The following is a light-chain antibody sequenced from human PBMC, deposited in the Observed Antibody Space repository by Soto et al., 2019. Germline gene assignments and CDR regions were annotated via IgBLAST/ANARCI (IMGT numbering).Light chain of an antibody. CDR2: DVS. CDR1: NSDIGSYNY. J-gene: IGLJ1*01. V-gene: IGLV2-14*01. Sequence: QSVLTQPASVSGSPGQSITISCTGTNSDIGSYNYVSWHQQHPGKVPKLMIYDVSKRPSGVSNRFSGSKSGDTASLTISGLQAEDEADYYCSSYTSSSTHVFGSGTKVTV. CDR3: SSYTSSSTHV.